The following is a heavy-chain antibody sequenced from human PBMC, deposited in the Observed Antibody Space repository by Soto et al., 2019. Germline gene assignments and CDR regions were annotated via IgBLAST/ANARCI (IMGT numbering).Heavy chain of an antibody. CDR3: AKDRDKAQMIYYFDY. V-gene: IGHV3-30*18. J-gene: IGHJ4*02. CDR2: ISYDGSNK. CDR1: GFTFSSYG. Sequence: GGSLRLSCAASGFTFSSYGMHWVRQAPGKGLEWVAVISYDGSNKYYADSVKGRFTISRDNSKNTLYLQMNSLRAEDTAVYYCAKDRDKAQMIYYFDYWGQGTLVTVSS. D-gene: IGHD3-16*01.